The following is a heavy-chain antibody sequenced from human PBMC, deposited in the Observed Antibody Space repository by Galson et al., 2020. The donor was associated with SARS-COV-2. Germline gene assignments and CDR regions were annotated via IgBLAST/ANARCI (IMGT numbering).Heavy chain of an antibody. CDR3: AKENLDESGHYGHFDY. CDR1: GFTFSNYA. Sequence: GGSLRLSCAASGFTFSNYAMSWVRQAPGKGLEWVSYIWSAGNTYYAGSVKGRFTISRDSSKNTVYLQMNSLRPEDTAVYYCAKENLDESGHYGHFDYWGQGTLVTVSS. V-gene: IGHV3-23*03. D-gene: IGHD3-22*01. CDR2: IWSAGNT. J-gene: IGHJ4*02.